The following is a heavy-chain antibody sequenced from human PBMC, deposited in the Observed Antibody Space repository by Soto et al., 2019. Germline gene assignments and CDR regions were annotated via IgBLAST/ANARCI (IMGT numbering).Heavy chain of an antibody. Sequence: GGSLRLSCAASGFTFSSYSMNWVRQAPGKGLEWVSSISSSSSYIYYADSVKGRFTISRDNAKNSLYLQMNSLRAEDTAVYYCARGDIVVVPAAQDYYYYMDVWGKGTTVTVSS. J-gene: IGHJ6*03. CDR2: ISSSSSYI. CDR1: GFTFSSYS. CDR3: ARGDIVVVPAAQDYYYYMDV. V-gene: IGHV3-21*01. D-gene: IGHD2-2*01.